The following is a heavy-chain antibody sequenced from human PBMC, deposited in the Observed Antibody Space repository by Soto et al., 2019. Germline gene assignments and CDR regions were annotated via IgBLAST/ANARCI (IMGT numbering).Heavy chain of an antibody. D-gene: IGHD3-3*01. J-gene: IGHJ6*03. CDR3: ARAYYDFWSGYYTVYYYYYMDV. Sequence: ASVKVSCKASGYAFTSYDINWVRQATGQGLEWIGWMNPNSGNTGYAQKFQGRFTMTRNTSISTAYMELSSLRSEDTAVFYCARAYYDFWSGYYTVYYYYYMDVWGKGTTVTVSS. CDR1: GYAFTSYD. V-gene: IGHV1-8*01. CDR2: MNPNSGNT.